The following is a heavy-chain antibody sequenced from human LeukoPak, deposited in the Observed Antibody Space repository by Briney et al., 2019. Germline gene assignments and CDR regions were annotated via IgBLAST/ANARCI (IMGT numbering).Heavy chain of an antibody. Sequence: ASVKVSCKASGYTFTGYYMHWVRQAPGQGLEWMGWINPNSGGTNYAQKFRGRVTMTRDTSISTAYMELSRLRSDDTAVYYCARDLGYCSGGSCEPLDYWGQGTLVTVSS. V-gene: IGHV1-2*02. J-gene: IGHJ4*02. CDR1: GYTFTGYY. CDR3: ARDLGYCSGGSCEPLDY. CDR2: INPNSGGT. D-gene: IGHD2-15*01.